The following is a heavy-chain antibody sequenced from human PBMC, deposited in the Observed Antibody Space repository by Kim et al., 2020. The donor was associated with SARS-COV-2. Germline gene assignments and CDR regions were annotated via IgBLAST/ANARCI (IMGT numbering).Heavy chain of an antibody. CDR1: GFTFSSYA. CDR2: ISYDGSNK. V-gene: IGHV3-30*04. J-gene: IGHJ6*01. D-gene: IGHD3-3*01. Sequence: GGSLRLSCAASGFTFSSYAMHWVRQAPGKGLEWVAVISYDGSNKYYADSVKGRFTISRDNSKNTLYLQMNSLRAEDTAVYYCARVRTYYDFWSGLSYYY. CDR3: ARVRTYYDFWSGLSYYY.